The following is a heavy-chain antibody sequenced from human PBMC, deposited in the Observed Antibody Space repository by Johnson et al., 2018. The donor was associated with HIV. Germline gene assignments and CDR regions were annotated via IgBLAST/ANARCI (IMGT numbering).Heavy chain of an antibody. CDR2: IKSKTDGGTT. J-gene: IGHJ3*02. V-gene: IGHV3-15*01. CDR3: TTFGRGTDAFDI. Sequence: VQLVESGGGLVKPGGSLRLSCAASGFTFSNAWMSWVRQAPGKGLEWVGRIKSKTDGGTTDYAAPVHGRVTIPNDDSKNTLDLQMNSLKTEDTPVYYCTTFGRGTDAFDIWGQGTMVTVSS. D-gene: IGHD1-14*01. CDR1: GFTFSNAW.